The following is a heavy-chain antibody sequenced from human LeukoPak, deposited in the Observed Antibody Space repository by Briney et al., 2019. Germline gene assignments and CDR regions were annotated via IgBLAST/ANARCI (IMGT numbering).Heavy chain of an antibody. V-gene: IGHV3-30*03. CDR3: ARAPVPWIHLWFFEY. J-gene: IGHJ4*02. D-gene: IGHD5-18*01. Sequence: GGSLRLSCAASGFTFSSYGMHWVRQAPGKGLEWVAVISYDGSNKYYADSVKGRFTISRDNSKNTLYLQMNSLRAEDSAVYYCARAPVPWIHLWFFEYWGQGTLVTVSS. CDR1: GFTFSSYG. CDR2: ISYDGSNK.